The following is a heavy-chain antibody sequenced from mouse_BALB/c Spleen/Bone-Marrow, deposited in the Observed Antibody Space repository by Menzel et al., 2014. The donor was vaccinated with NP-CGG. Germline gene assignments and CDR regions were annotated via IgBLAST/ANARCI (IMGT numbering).Heavy chain of an antibody. CDR1: DFNIKDAY. Sequence: VQLKQSGAELVKPGASVKLSCTASDFNIKDAYMHWVKQRPEQGLEWIGRIDPANVNTKYDTKFQGKATITADTSSNTAYLLPSSLTSEDTAVYYCAVYYYGRSSFAYWGQGTLVTVSA. V-gene: IGHV14-3*02. CDR2: IDPANVNT. J-gene: IGHJ3*01. CDR3: AVYYYGRSSFAY. D-gene: IGHD1-1*01.